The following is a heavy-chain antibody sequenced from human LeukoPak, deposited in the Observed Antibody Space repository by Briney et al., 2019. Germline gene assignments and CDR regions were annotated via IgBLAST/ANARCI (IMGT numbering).Heavy chain of an antibody. V-gene: IGHV1-46*01. CDR2: INPSGGST. CDR3: ARRYCSSTSCYLADY. J-gene: IGHJ4*02. CDR1: GYTFTSYH. Sequence: ASVKVSCKASGYTFTSYHMHWVRQAPGQGLEWMGIINPSGGSTSYAQKFQGRVTMTRDTSTSTVYMELSSLRSEDTAVYYCARRYCSSTSCYLADYWGQGTLVTVSS. D-gene: IGHD2-2*01.